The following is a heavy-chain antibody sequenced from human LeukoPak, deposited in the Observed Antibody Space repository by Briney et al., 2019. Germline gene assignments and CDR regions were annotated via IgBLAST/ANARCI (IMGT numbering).Heavy chain of an antibody. Sequence: LPGGSLRLSCAASGFTFSSYGMHWVRQAPGKGLEWVAVISYDGSNKYYADSVKGRFTISRDNSKNTLYLQMNSLRAEDTAVYYCAKGSSPPTYFDYWGQGTLVTVSS. J-gene: IGHJ4*02. D-gene: IGHD4-11*01. CDR2: ISYDGSNK. CDR3: AKGSSPPTYFDY. CDR1: GFTFSSYG. V-gene: IGHV3-30*18.